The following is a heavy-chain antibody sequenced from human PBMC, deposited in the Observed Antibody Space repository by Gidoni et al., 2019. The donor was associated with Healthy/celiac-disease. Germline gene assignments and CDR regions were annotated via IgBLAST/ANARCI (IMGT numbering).Heavy chain of an antibody. CDR1: GGSVSSGSYY. D-gene: IGHD3-22*01. Sequence: QVQLQESGPGLVKPSETLSLTCTVSGGSVSSGSYYWRWIRQPPGKGLEWIGYIYYSGSTNYNPSLKSRVTISVDTSKNQFSLKLSSVTAADTAVYYCARGALGDSSGPKYYYYGMDVWGQGTTVTVSS. J-gene: IGHJ6*02. V-gene: IGHV4-61*01. CDR2: IYYSGST. CDR3: ARGALGDSSGPKYYYYGMDV.